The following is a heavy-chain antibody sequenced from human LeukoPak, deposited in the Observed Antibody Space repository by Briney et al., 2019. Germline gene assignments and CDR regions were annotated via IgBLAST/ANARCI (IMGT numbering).Heavy chain of an antibody. J-gene: IGHJ4*02. CDR1: GYTFTSYG. Sequence: ASVKVSCKASGYTFTSYGMNWVRQAPGQGLEWMGWINTNTENPAYAQGFTGRFVFSLDTSVSTAYLQINSLKAEDTAIYYCARMGYCTRATCGGAFDFWGQGTLVTVSS. CDR3: ARMGYCTRATCGGAFDF. D-gene: IGHD2-8*01. CDR2: INTNTENP. V-gene: IGHV7-4-1*02.